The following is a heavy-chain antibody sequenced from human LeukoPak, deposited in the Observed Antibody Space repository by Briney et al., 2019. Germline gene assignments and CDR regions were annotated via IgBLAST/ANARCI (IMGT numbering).Heavy chain of an antibody. CDR3: ARTYRYCSSTSCYYYYGMDV. J-gene: IGHJ6*02. V-gene: IGHV1-18*01. CDR2: ISAYNGNT. D-gene: IGHD2-2*01. CDR1: GYTFTSYG. Sequence: ASVKVSCKASGYTFTSYGIIWVRQAPGQGLEWMGWISAYNGNTNYAQKLQGRVTMTTDTSTSTAYMELRSLRSDDTAVYYCARTYRYCSSTSCYYYYGMDVWGQGTTVTVSS.